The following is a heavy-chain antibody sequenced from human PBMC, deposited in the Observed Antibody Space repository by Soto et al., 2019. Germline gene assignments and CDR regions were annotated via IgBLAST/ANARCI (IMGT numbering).Heavy chain of an antibody. V-gene: IGHV1-46*01. CDR3: ARGNWNSDLYY. D-gene: IGHD1-7*01. Sequence: ASVQVSCKASGYTFTGYYMHWVRQAPGQGLEWMGWINPNSGSTSYAQKFQGRVTMTRDTSTSTVYMELSSLRSEDTAVYYCARGNWNSDLYYWGQGTLVTVSS. J-gene: IGHJ4*02. CDR2: INPNSGST. CDR1: GYTFTGYY.